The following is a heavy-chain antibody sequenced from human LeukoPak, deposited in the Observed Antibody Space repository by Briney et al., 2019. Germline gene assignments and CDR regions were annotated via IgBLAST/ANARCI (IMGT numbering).Heavy chain of an antibody. J-gene: IGHJ4*02. CDR3: AHSSSLI. D-gene: IGHD6-13*01. CDR1: GFTFSSYG. V-gene: IGHV3-30*03. Sequence: GRSLRLSCAASGFTFSSYGMHWVRQAPGKGQEWVAVISYDGSNKYYADSVKGRFTISRDNSKNTLYLQMNSLRAEDTAVYYCAHSSSLIWGQGTLVTVSS. CDR2: ISYDGSNK.